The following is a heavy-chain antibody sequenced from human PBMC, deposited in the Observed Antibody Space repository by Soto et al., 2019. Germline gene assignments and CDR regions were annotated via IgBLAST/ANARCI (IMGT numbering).Heavy chain of an antibody. D-gene: IGHD6-13*01. J-gene: IGHJ4*02. CDR2: IYFSGGT. Sequence: QVQLQESGPGLVKPSETLSLTCTVSGGSISSYYWSWIRQPPGKGLEWIGYIYFSGGTNYNPSLKSRVTISGDTSKNQFSLQLSSVTAADTAVYYCARESRSWYGSIWDWSQGTLVTVSS. CDR3: ARESRSWYGSIWD. V-gene: IGHV4-59*12. CDR1: GGSISSYY.